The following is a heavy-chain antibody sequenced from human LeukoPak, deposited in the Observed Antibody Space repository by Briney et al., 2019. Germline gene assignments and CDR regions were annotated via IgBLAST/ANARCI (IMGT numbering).Heavy chain of an antibody. CDR2: ISSSGNTI. Sequence: PGGSLRLSCAASGFTFSSYEMNWVRQAPGKGLERVSYISSSGNTIYYADSVKGRFTISRDNAKNSLYLQMNSLRAEDTAVYYCARWGKVRGVNYWGQGTLVTVSS. CDR1: GFTFSSYE. D-gene: IGHD3-10*01. J-gene: IGHJ4*02. V-gene: IGHV3-48*03. CDR3: ARWGKVRGVNY.